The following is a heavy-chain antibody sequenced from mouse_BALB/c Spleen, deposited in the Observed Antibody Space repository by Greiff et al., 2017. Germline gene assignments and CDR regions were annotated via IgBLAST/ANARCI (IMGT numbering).Heavy chain of an antibody. Sequence: QVQLKESGAELAKPGASVKMSCKASGYTFTSYWMHWVKQRPGQGLEWIGYINPSTGYTEYNQKFKDKATLTADKSSSTAYMQLSSLTSEDSAVYYCARWGTVLYYYAMDYWGQGTSVTVSS. CDR3: ARWGTVLYYYAMDY. CDR2: INPSTGYT. CDR1: GYTFTSYW. V-gene: IGHV1-7*01. J-gene: IGHJ4*01. D-gene: IGHD1-1*01.